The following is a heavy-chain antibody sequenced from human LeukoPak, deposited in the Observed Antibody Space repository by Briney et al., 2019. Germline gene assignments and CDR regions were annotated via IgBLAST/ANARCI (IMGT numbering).Heavy chain of an antibody. Sequence: SETLSLTCTVSGGSLSSYYWSWIRQPPGKGLEWIGYIYYSGSTNYNSSLKSRVTISVDTSKNQFSLKLSSVTAADTAVYYCARDARDYYDSSGYSYYFDYWGQGTLVTVSS. J-gene: IGHJ4*02. CDR3: ARDARDYYDSSGYSYYFDY. CDR1: GGSLSSYY. V-gene: IGHV4-59*01. CDR2: IYYSGST. D-gene: IGHD3-22*01.